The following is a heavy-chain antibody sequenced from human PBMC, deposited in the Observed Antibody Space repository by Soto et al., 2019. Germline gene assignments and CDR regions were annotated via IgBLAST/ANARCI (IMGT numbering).Heavy chain of an antibody. J-gene: IGHJ6*02. CDR2: VSSSSTFI. D-gene: IGHD1-1*01. Sequence: GGSLRLSCAASGFTFNSYSMNWVRQAPGKGLEWVSSVSSSSTFIYDADSVKGRFSISRDNAKNSLFLQMNSLRAEDTAVYFCARGRPTGYSYYGMDVWGQGTKVTVYS. CDR3: ARGRPTGYSYYGMDV. V-gene: IGHV3-21*01. CDR1: GFTFNSYS.